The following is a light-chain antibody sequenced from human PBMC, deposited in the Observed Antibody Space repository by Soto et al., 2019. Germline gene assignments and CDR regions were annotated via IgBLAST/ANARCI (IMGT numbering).Light chain of an antibody. CDR3: QQYATYWWT. CDR2: KAS. J-gene: IGKJ1*01. CDR1: QSISSW. Sequence: DIQMTQSPSTLSASLGDRVTITCRASQSISSWLAWYQQKPGKAPKPLIYKASSLESGVPSRFSGSESGTEFTLTISSLQPADFATYYCQQYATYWWTFGQGTKVEIK. V-gene: IGKV1-5*03.